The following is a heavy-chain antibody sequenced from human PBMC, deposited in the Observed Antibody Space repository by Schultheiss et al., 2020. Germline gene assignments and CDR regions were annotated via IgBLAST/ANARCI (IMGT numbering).Heavy chain of an antibody. J-gene: IGHJ4*02. CDR2: IYYSGST. CDR3: AARRNWNYTF. V-gene: IGHV4-59*01. Sequence: SETLSLTCTVSGGSISDYYWSWIRQHPGKGLEWIGYIYYSGSTNYNPSLKSRVTISIDTSKNQFSLKLTSVTAADTAVYYCAARRNWNYTFWGQGTLVTVSS. D-gene: IGHD1-7*01. CDR1: GGSISDYY.